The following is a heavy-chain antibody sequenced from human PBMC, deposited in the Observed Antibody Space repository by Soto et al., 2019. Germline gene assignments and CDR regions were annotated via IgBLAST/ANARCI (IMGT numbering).Heavy chain of an antibody. V-gene: IGHV1-18*01. D-gene: IGHD2-2*01. J-gene: IGHJ1*01. CDR2: ISAYNGNT. CDR3: ARAAEPIGDSEYFQH. CDR1: GYTFTSYG. Sequence: QVQLVQSGAEVKKPGASVKVSCKASGYTFTSYGISWVRQAPGQGLEWMGWISAYNGNTNYAQKLQGRVTMTTDTSTSTAYMELRRLRSDDTAVYYGARAAEPIGDSEYFQHWCQGNLVTVSS.